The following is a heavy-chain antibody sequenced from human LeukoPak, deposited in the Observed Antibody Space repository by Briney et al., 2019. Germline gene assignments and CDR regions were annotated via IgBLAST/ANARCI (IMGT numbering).Heavy chain of an antibody. V-gene: IGHV4-31*03. CDR1: GGSISRGGYY. Sequence: SETLSLTCTVSGGSISRGGYYWSWIRQHPGKGLEWIGYIYYSGSTYYNPSLKSRVTISVDTSKNQFSLKLSSVAAADTAVYXXXXGGPYFDYWGQGTLVTVSS. CDR3: XXGGPYFDY. J-gene: IGHJ4*02. CDR2: IYYSGST.